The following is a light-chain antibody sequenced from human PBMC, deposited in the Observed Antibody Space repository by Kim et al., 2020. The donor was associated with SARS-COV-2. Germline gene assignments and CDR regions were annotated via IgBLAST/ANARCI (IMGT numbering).Light chain of an antibody. CDR2: GAS. CDR1: QSVSNNY. V-gene: IGKV3-20*01. J-gene: IGKJ1*01. CDR3: QHYGTSPPWT. Sequence: EIVLTQSPGTLSSSPGERVTLSCRASQSVSNNYLAWYQQKPGQTPRLLIYGASYRATGIPDRFSGSGSGTDFTLTIIRLEPEDFAVYYCQHYGTSPPWTFGQGTKVDI.